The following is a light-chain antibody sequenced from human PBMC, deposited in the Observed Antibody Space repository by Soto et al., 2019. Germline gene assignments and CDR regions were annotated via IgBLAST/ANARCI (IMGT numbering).Light chain of an antibody. J-gene: IGLJ1*01. V-gene: IGLV2-14*01. CDR3: ASYTRRSTYV. CDR1: SSDVGGYNL. Sequence: QSVLTQPASVSGSPGQSITISCTGTSSDVGGYNLVSWFQQHPGKAPKLMIYEVSNRPSGASNRFSGSKSGNTASLTISGLQAEDEADYYCASYTRRSTYVFGTGTKLTVL. CDR2: EVS.